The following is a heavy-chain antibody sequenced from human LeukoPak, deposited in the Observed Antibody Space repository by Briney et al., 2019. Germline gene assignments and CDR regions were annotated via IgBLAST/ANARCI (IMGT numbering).Heavy chain of an antibody. CDR1: GGSISSSKYY. D-gene: IGHD3-22*01. CDR3: ARDVYYYDSSGYSNFDY. CDR2: IYYSGST. J-gene: IGHJ4*02. V-gene: IGHV4-61*05. Sequence: SETLSLTCTVSGGSISSSKYYWGWIRQPPGKGLEWIGYIYYSGSTNYNPSLKCRVTMSVDTSKNQFSLKLSSVTAADTAVYYCARDVYYYDSSGYSNFDYWGQGTLVTVSS.